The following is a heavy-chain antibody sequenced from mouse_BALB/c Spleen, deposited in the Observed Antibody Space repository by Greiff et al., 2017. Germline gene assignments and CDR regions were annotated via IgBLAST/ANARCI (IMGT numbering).Heavy chain of an antibody. J-gene: IGHJ2*01. Sequence: VQLQQSGPSLVKPSQTLSLTCSVTGDSITSGYWNWIRKFPGNKLEYMGYISYSGSTYYNPSLKSRISITRDTSKNQYYLQLNSVTTEDTATYYCARISVIHYYGFDYWGQGTTLTVSS. CDR2: ISYSGST. D-gene: IGHD1-2*01. V-gene: IGHV3-8*02. CDR1: GDSITSGY. CDR3: ARISVIHYYGFDY.